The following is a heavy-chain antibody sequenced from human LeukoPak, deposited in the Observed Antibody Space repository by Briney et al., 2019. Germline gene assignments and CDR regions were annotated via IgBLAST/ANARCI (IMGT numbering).Heavy chain of an antibody. Sequence: VASVKVSCKASGYTFTDFYMHWVRQAPGQGLEWLGWMNPKTGETRYGQNFQGRVTMTRDTSISTAYMELSRLRSDDTAVYYCARGSIDLEFWGQGTLVTVSS. D-gene: IGHD1-1*01. CDR3: ARGSIDLEF. J-gene: IGHJ4*02. CDR2: MNPKTGET. CDR1: GYTFTDFY. V-gene: IGHV1-2*02.